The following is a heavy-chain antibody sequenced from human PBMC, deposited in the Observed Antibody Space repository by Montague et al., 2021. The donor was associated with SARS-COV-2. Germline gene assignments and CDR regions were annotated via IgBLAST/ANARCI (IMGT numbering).Heavy chain of an antibody. V-gene: IGHV6-1*01. D-gene: IGHD6-6*01. J-gene: IGHJ4*02. CDR3: ARDSEYSIGY. CDR1: GDSVSSNTVA. CDR2: TYYRSKWYN. Sequence: CAISGDSVSSNTVAWNWFRQSPSRGPEWLGRTYYRSKWYNDYAVSMQSRVTINPDTSKDQFSLHVNSVTPEDTAVYYCARDSEYSIGYWGQGLLVTVSS.